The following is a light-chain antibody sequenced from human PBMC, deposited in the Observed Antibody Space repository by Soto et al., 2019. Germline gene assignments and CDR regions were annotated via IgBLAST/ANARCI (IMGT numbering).Light chain of an antibody. CDR3: MQGPRWPRIT. Sequence: DVVMTQSPLSLPVTLGQPASISCRSSQSLVYTDGFTYLNWFQQRPGQSPRRLIFKVSKRDSGVPDRFSGSGSGTDFTLKISRVEAEDVGVYYCMQGPRWPRITFGQGTRLEMK. V-gene: IGKV2-30*01. J-gene: IGKJ5*01. CDR2: KVS. CDR1: QSLVYTDGFTY.